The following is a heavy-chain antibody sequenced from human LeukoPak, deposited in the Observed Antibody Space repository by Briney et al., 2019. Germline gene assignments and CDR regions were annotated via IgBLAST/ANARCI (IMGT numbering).Heavy chain of an antibody. D-gene: IGHD3-3*01. Sequence: SVTLSLTCAVSDYSISSGYYWGWIRQPPGKGLEWIGSICHSGSTYCNPSLKSRVTISVDTSKNQFSLKLSSVTAADTAVYYCARHRVGSGDTYYDFWSGYSGFDPWGQGTLVTVSS. CDR3: ARHRVGSGDTYYDFWSGYSGFDP. V-gene: IGHV4-38-2*01. CDR2: ICHSGST. CDR1: DYSISSGYY. J-gene: IGHJ5*02.